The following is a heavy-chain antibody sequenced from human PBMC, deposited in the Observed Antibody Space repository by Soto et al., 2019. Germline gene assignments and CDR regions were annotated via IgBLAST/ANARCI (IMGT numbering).Heavy chain of an antibody. CDR3: ATSLIGYCSGGSCPLDY. CDR1: GYSFTSYW. D-gene: IGHD2-15*01. J-gene: IGHJ4*02. V-gene: IGHV5-51*01. CDR2: IYPGDSDT. Sequence: GESLKISCKGSGYSFTSYWIGWVRQMPGKGLEWMGIIYPGDSDTRYSPSFQGQVTISADKSISTAYLQWSSLKASDTAMYYCATSLIGYCSGGSCPLDYWGQGTLVTVSS.